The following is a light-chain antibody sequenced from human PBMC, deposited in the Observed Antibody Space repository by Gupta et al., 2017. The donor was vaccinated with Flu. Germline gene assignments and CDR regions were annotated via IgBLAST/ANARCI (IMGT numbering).Light chain of an antibody. Sequence: DIQLTQSRSSLSASVGDRVTITCRASQSISTYLNWYRQKPGEAPELLIYAASSLQNGVPSRFSGSGSGTDFTLTISSRLPEDFATYHCQQTYSSPRYSFGQGTKVDIK. CDR2: AAS. CDR1: QSISTY. J-gene: IGKJ2*03. CDR3: QQTYSSPRYS. V-gene: IGKV1-39*01.